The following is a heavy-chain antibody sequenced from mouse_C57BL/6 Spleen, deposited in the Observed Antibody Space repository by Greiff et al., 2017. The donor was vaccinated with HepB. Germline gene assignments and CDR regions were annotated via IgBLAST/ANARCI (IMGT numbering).Heavy chain of an antibody. Sequence: EVQLQQSGPELVKPGASVKISCKASGYTFTDYYMNWVKQSHGKSLEWIGDINPNNGGTSYNQKFTGKATLTVDKSSSTAYMELRSLTSEDSAAYYCAGTTVVASYYFDYWGQGTTLTVSS. CDR3: AGTTVVASYYFDY. D-gene: IGHD1-1*01. V-gene: IGHV1-26*01. CDR2: INPNNGGT. J-gene: IGHJ2*01. CDR1: GYTFTDYY.